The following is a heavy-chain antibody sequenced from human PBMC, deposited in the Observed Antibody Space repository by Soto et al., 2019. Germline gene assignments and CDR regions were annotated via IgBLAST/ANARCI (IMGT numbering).Heavy chain of an antibody. CDR2: ISAYNGNT. V-gene: IGHV1-18*04. CDR3: ARPSNKTDSTDAFDI. D-gene: IGHD2-2*01. Sequence: GASVKVSCKASGYTFTSYGISWVRQAPGQGLEWMGWISAYNGNTNYAQKLQGRVTMTTDTSTSTAYMELRSLRSDDTAVYYCARPSNKTDSTDAFDIWGQGTMVTVSS. J-gene: IGHJ3*02. CDR1: GYTFTSYG.